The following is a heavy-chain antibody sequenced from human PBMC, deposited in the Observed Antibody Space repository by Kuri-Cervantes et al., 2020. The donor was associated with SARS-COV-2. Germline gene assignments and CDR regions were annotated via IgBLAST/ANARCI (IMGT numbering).Heavy chain of an antibody. J-gene: IGHJ4*02. CDR1: GCTFSSYA. CDR2: ISGSGGSI. Sequence: GESLKISCAASGCTFSSYAMSWVRQAPGKGLEWVSAISGSGGSIYYADSVKGRFTISRDNSKNTLYLQMNSLRAEDTAVYYCAKDYYDSSGYYYTSGDYWGQGTLVTVSS. V-gene: IGHV3-23*01. D-gene: IGHD3-22*01. CDR3: AKDYYDSSGYYYTSGDY.